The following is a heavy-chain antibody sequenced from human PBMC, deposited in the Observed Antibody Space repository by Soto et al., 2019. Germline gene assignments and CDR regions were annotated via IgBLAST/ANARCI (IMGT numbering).Heavy chain of an antibody. CDR2: VHYSGST. CDR3: ARHKDASSDRGGMDV. D-gene: IGHD6-25*01. V-gene: IGHV4-59*08. J-gene: IGHJ6*02. CDR1: GGSISNFY. Sequence: QVQLQESGPGLVKPSETLSLTCTVSGGSISNFYWTWIRQPPGKGLEWIGNVHYSGSTNYNPSVKGRVTTSVDPAKNQLSLTLSSVTAADTAVYSCARHKDASSDRGGMDVWGQGTTVTVSS.